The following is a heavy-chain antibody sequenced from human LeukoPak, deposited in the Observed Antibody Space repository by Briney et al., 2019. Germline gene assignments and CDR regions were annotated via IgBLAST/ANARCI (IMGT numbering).Heavy chain of an antibody. CDR1: GFTFSNYW. CDR2: INSDGSST. CDR3: ARFYGSGSWEFDP. Sequence: QSGGSLRLSCAASGFTFSNYWMHWVRQAPGKGLVWVSRINSDGSSTSYADSVKGRFTISRDNAKNSLSLQMDNLRGEDTAVYFCARFYGSGSWEFDPWGQGTLVTVSS. V-gene: IGHV3-74*01. D-gene: IGHD3-10*01. J-gene: IGHJ5*02.